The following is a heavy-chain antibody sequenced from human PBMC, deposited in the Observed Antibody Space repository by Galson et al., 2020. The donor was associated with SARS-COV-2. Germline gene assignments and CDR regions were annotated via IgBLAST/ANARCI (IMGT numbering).Heavy chain of an antibody. CDR1: GYSFSSAW. CDR3: ARLPRDWYFMDFDY. CDR2: IFPGDSDI. D-gene: IGHD6-13*01. V-gene: IGHV5-51*01. Sequence: HGESLKISCKGSGYSFSSAWIGWVRQMPGKGLEWMGIIFPGDSDIRYSPAFQGRVTISADKSISTAYLEWSSLQVSDTAMYYCARLPRDWYFMDFDYLGQGTLVTVSS. J-gene: IGHJ4*02.